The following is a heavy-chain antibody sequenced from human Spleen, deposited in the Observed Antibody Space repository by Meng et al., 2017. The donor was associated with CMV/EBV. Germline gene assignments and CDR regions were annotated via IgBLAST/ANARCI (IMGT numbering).Heavy chain of an antibody. CDR1: GGSFSAHY. V-gene: IGHV4-34*01. D-gene: IGHD6-13*01. Sequence: SETLSLTCAVYGGSFSAHYWSWIRQSPGKGLEWIGEINHSGRTNYNPSLKSRVTISVDTSKNQFSLKLSSVTAADTAVYYCARHVDSSHSIDYWGQGTLVTVSS. J-gene: IGHJ4*02. CDR3: ARHVDSSHSIDY. CDR2: INHSGRT.